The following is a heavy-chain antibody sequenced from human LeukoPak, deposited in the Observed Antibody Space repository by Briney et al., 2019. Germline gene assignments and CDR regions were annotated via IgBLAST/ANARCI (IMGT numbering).Heavy chain of an antibody. Sequence: ASVKVSCKASGYTFTGYYMHWVRQAPGQGLEWMGWINPNSGGTNYAQKFQGRVTMTRDTSISTAYMELSRLRSDDTAVYYCARAPPRQTFYGSGNPYFDYWGQGTLVTVSS. V-gene: IGHV1-2*02. D-gene: IGHD3-10*01. CDR1: GYTFTGYY. CDR2: INPNSGGT. J-gene: IGHJ4*02. CDR3: ARAPPRQTFYGSGNPYFDY.